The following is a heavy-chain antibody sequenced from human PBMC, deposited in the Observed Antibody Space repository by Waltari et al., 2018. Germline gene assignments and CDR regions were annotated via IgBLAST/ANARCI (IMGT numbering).Heavy chain of an antibody. D-gene: IGHD2-21*01. J-gene: IGHJ4*02. V-gene: IGHV2-70*01. CDR3: ARMECGGADEYFDH. Sequence: QVTLRESGPALVKPRQTLTLTCAFSGFSLSGSGFCVSWIRQPPGRALEWLALISGNDDKYFSPSLMARLTISKDTSKNQVVFRMTNMDPVDTGTYYCARMECGGADEYFDHWGQGALVTVSS. CDR1: GFSLSGSGFC. CDR2: ISGNDDK.